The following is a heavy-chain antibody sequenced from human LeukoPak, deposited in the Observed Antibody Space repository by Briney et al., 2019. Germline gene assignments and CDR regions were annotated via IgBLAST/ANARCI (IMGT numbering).Heavy chain of an antibody. CDR2: ISWNSGSI. V-gene: IGHV3-9*01. Sequence: GGSLRLSCAASGFTFDDYAMHWVRQAPGKGLEWVSGISWNSGSIGYADSVKGRFTISRDNAKNSLYLQMNSLRAEDTALYYCAKEGKAGYSSGWYTYYYYGMDVWGQGTTVTVSS. D-gene: IGHD6-19*01. J-gene: IGHJ6*02. CDR3: AKEGKAGYSSGWYTYYYYGMDV. CDR1: GFTFDDYA.